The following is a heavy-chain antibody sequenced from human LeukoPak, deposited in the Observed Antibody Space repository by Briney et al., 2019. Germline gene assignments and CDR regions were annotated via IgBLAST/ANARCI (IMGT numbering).Heavy chain of an antibody. D-gene: IGHD2-2*01. J-gene: IGHJ4*01. CDR2: ISAYNGNT. V-gene: IGHV1-18*04. CDR1: GYTFTRYG. CDR3: AFYCSSTSCYDADFDY. Sequence: GASVKVSCKASGYTFTRYGISWVRQAPGQGLEWMGWISAYNGNTNYAQKLQGRVTMTTDTSTSTAYMELRSLRSDDTAVYYCAFYCSSTSCYDADFDYWGHGTLVTVSS.